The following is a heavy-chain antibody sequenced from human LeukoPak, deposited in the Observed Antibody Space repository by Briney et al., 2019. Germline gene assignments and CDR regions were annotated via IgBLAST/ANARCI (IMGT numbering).Heavy chain of an antibody. D-gene: IGHD3-22*01. J-gene: IGHJ3*02. V-gene: IGHV1-18*01. CDR3: ARTPIVVVITTFIGAFDI. CDR1: GYTFISYG. CDR2: ISAYNGNR. Sequence: ASVKVSCKASGYTFISYGISWVRQAPGQGLEWMGWISAYNGNRNYAQKLQGRVTMTTDTSMSTAYMELRSLRSDDTAVYYCARTPIVVVITTFIGAFDIWGQGTMVTVSS.